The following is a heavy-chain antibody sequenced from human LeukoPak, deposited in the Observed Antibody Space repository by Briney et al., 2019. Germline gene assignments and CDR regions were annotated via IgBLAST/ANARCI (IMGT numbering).Heavy chain of an antibody. V-gene: IGHV3-7*01. CDR1: GFTFSSYR. Sequence: GGSLRLSCAPSGFTFSSYRMSGVRQAPGKGLEWVAYIKQNGSEENIVASVKGRVTISKETAKKSLYLQSNSLRSEDTAEYYWARSSSTGVSLRLYYWGQGTLVTVSS. CDR2: IKQNGSEE. D-gene: IGHD3-10*01. CDR3: ARSSSTGVSLRLYY. J-gene: IGHJ4*02.